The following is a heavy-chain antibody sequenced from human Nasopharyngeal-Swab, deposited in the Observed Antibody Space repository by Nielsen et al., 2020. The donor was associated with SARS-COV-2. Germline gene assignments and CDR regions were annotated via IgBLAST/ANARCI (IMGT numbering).Heavy chain of an antibody. CDR2: IKSKTDGGTT. V-gene: IGHV3-15*07. D-gene: IGHD3-22*01. Sequence: WIRQPPGKGLEWVGRIKSKTDGGTTDYAAPVKGRFTISRDDSKNTLYLRMNSLKTEDTAVYYCTTATAAAGTYYYDSSGYYYFDYWGQGTLVTVSS. CDR3: TTATAAAGTYYYDSSGYYYFDY. J-gene: IGHJ4*02.